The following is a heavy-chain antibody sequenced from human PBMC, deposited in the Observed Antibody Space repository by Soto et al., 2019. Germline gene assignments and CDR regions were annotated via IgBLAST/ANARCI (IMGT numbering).Heavy chain of an antibody. CDR2: IYSSGNT. V-gene: IGHV4-4*07. CDR3: ARGQRFSDWFDP. CDR1: GGAIGSHY. Sequence: SETLSLTCSISGGAIGSHYWTWIRQPAGKGLEWIGRIYSSGNTKYNPSLQSRVNMSLDTSKNRFSLRLESGTAADTAVYFCARGQRFSDWFDPWGQGTSVTVSS. J-gene: IGHJ5*02. D-gene: IGHD3-3*01.